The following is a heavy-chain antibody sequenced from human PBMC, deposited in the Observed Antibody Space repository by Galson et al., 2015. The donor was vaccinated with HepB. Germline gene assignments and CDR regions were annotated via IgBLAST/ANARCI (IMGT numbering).Heavy chain of an antibody. D-gene: IGHD2-2*02. CDR2: NHNSGST. V-gene: IGHV4-34*01. CDR1: GGSFSGYY. J-gene: IGHJ6*03. CDR3: ARTPAAIVMYYYYYMDV. Sequence: LSLTCAVYGGSFSGYYWTWIRQPPGKGLEWIGENHNSGSTNYNPSLKSRVTISVDTSKNQFSLNLSPETAADTAVYYCARTPAAIVMYYYYYMDVWGKGTTVTVSS.